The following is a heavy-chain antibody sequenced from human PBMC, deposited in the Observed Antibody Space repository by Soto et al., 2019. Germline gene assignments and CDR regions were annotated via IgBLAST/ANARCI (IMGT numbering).Heavy chain of an antibody. CDR3: ARYKVGGSGSYYNAWFDP. Sequence: SETLSLTCTVSGDSINNADYYWSWIRQPPGKGLEWIGYISNSGSTFHNPSLRGRLSMSIDTSKNQFSLRLTSVTAADTAVYYCARYKVGGSGSYYNAWFDPWGQGTPVTVSS. CDR2: ISNSGST. D-gene: IGHD3-10*01. J-gene: IGHJ5*02. CDR1: GDSINNADYY. V-gene: IGHV4-30-4*01.